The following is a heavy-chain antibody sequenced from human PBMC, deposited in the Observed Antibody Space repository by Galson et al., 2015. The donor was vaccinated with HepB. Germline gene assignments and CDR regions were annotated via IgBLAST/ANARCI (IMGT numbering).Heavy chain of an antibody. CDR3: ARGGDYYGSGRGFDP. D-gene: IGHD3-10*01. CDR2: ISYDGSNK. J-gene: IGHJ5*02. V-gene: IGHV3-30*03. CDR1: GFTFSSYG. Sequence: SLRLSCAASGFTFSSYGMHWVRQAPGKGLEWVAVISYDGSNKYYADSVKGRFTISRDNSKNTLYLQMNSLRAEDTAVYYCARGGDYYGSGRGFDPWGQGTLVTVSS.